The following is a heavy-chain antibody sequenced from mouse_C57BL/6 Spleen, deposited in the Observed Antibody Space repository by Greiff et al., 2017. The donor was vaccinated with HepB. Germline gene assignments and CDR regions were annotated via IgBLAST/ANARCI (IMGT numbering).Heavy chain of an antibody. Sequence: EVQLQQSGAELVKPGASVKLSCTASGFNIKDYYMHWVKQRTEQGLEWIGRIDPEDGETKYAPKFQGKATITADKSTNTAYLQLSSLTSEDTAVYYCARGGAQATLYYAMDYWGQGTSVTVSS. J-gene: IGHJ4*01. D-gene: IGHD3-2*02. CDR1: GFNIKDYY. CDR2: IDPEDGET. CDR3: ARGGAQATLYYAMDY. V-gene: IGHV14-2*01.